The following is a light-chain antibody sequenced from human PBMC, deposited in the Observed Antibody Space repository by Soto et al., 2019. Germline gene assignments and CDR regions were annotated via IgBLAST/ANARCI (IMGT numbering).Light chain of an antibody. CDR2: WAS. CDR1: QNVLYSSNNRNL. V-gene: IGKV4-1*01. J-gene: IGKJ2*01. Sequence: DIVMTQSPEYLAVSLGERATINCKSSQNVLYSSNNRNLIAWYQQKPGQPPKLLIYWASTRESGVPDRFSGSVSGRDFTLTISSLQAEDVAVYYCKQYYRPPRYTFGQGTRLEIK. CDR3: KQYYRPPRYT.